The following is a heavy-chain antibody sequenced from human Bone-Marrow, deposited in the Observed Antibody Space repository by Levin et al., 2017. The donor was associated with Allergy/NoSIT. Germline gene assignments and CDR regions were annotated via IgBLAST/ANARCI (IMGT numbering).Heavy chain of an antibody. Sequence: KVSCKGSGYTFTSYWIGWVRQMPGKGLEWMGIIYPGDSDTRYSPSFQGQVTISVDKSISTAYLQWSSLKASDTAMYYCARHLISSSSWSIDYWGQGTLVTVSS. CDR2: IYPGDSDT. J-gene: IGHJ4*02. D-gene: IGHD6-13*01. CDR3: ARHLISSSSWSIDY. CDR1: GYTFTSYW. V-gene: IGHV5-51*01.